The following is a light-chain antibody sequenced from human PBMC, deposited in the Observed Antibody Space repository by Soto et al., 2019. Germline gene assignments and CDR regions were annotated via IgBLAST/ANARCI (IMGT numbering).Light chain of an antibody. CDR2: DAS. Sequence: IVLTQSPATLSSFPGDRVTLSCRASQSVSGSYLAWYQQKPGQAPRLVIYDASSRATGIPDRFSGSGSGADFTITISRLQPEDFEVYYCQQYASSPRTFGQGTKVDIK. V-gene: IGKV3-20*01. J-gene: IGKJ1*01. CDR1: QSVSGSY. CDR3: QQYASSPRT.